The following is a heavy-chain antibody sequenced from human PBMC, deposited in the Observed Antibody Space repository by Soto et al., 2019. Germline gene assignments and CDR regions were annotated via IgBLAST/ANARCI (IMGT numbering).Heavy chain of an antibody. Sequence: QVQLQESGPGLVKPSETLSLTCTVSGGSISSYYWSWIRQPPGKGLEWIGYIYYSGSTNYIPSLKSRVTISVDTSKNQFSLKQSSVTAADTAVYYCARYSGYVTDAFDIWGQGTMVTVSS. J-gene: IGHJ3*02. V-gene: IGHV4-59*08. D-gene: IGHD5-12*01. CDR1: GGSISSYY. CDR2: IYYSGST. CDR3: ARYSGYVTDAFDI.